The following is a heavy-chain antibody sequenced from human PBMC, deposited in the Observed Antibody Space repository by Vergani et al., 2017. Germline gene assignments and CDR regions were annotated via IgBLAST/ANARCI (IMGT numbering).Heavy chain of an antibody. CDR1: DSSIMTKLY. CDR3: ARHRGSGCFFPSSYFYGMDV. Sequence: QVQLQESGPGLVKPSETLTLTCDVSDSSIMTKLYWGWFRQSPGKGLEWIGCIHHSGDTHYNSSLKNRVSISIVSSSKFSLSLTSVTAADTAIYYCARHRGSGCFFPSSYFYGMDVWGHGTTVTVSS. V-gene: IGHV4-38-2*01. D-gene: IGHD3-10*01. J-gene: IGHJ6*02. CDR2: IHHSGDT.